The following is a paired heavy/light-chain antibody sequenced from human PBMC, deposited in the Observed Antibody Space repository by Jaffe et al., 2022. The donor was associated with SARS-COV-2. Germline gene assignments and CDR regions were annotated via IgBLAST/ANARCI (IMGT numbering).Heavy chain of an antibody. CDR1: GFTFGDHA. J-gene: IGHJ4*02. D-gene: IGHD3-3*01. V-gene: IGHV3-49*04. CDR2: IRSKIHGGTA. CDR3: TRVLPAPHDVWSGYYPDY. Sequence: EVQLVESGGGLVQPGRSLRLSCTTSGFTFGDHAMSWVRQAPGKGLEWVGFIRSKIHGGTAENAASVRGRFTVSRDDSKSIAYLQMNSLKTEDTAMYYCTRVLPAPHDVWSGYYPDYWGQGALVTVSS.
Light chain of an antibody. CDR2: GAS. J-gene: IGKJ2*01. CDR3: QQYGSSPPYT. Sequence: EIVLTQSPGTLSLSTGERVTLSCRASQSVRNSYLAWYQQKPGQAPRLLIYGASSRATGIPDRFSGSGSGTDFTLTISRLEPEDFAVYYCQQYGSSPPYTFGPGAKLEIK. CDR1: QSVRNSY. V-gene: IGKV3-20*01.